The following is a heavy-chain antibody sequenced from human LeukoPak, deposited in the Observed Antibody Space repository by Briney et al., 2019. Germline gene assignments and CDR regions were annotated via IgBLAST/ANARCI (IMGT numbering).Heavy chain of an antibody. V-gene: IGHV1-2*02. J-gene: IGHJ3*02. CDR3: ARNYYDSRGYYDSFDI. CDR2: INPNSGLT. D-gene: IGHD3-22*01. CDR1: GYTFTGYY. Sequence: GASVKVSCNSSGYTFTGYYMHWVRQAPGQGLEWMGWINPNSGLTNYAQKFQGRVTMTRDTSISTAYMELSRLRSDDTAVYYCARNYYDSRGYYDSFDIWGQGTMVTVSS.